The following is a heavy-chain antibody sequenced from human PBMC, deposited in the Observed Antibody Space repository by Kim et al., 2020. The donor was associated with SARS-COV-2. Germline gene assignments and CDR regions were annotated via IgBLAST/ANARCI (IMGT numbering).Heavy chain of an antibody. V-gene: IGHV4-39*01. CDR2: ICYRGRT. CDR3: STFDY. Sequence: ICYRGRTYYTQPLKSRVTISVDTSKNQFSLRLSSVTAADTAVYYCSTFDYWGQGTLVTVSS. J-gene: IGHJ4*02.